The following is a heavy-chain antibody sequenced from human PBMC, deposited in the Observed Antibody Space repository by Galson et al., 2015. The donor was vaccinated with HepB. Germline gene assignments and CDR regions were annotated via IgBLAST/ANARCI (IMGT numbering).Heavy chain of an antibody. CDR1: GGTFSSYA. Sequence: SVKVSCKASGGTFSSYAISWVRQAPGQGLEWMGGIIPIFGTANYAQKFQGRVTITADESTSTAYMELSSLRSEDTAVYYCARGKSDGWELQELYYFDYWGQGTLVTVSS. J-gene: IGHJ4*02. D-gene: IGHD1-26*01. CDR2: IIPIFGTA. V-gene: IGHV1-69*13. CDR3: ARGKSDGWELQELYYFDY.